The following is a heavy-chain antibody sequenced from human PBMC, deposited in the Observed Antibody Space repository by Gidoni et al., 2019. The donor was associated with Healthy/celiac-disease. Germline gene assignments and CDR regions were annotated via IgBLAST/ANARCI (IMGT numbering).Heavy chain of an antibody. D-gene: IGHD5-12*01. Sequence: QLQLQESGPGLVKPSETLSLTCTVSGGSLSSSSYYWGWIRQPPGKGLEWIGSIYYSGSTYYNPSLKSRVTISVDTSKNQFSLKLSSVTAADTAVYYCARDGIGWLQEAFDYWGQGTLVTVSS. CDR3: ARDGIGWLQEAFDY. CDR2: IYYSGST. CDR1: GGSLSSSSYY. V-gene: IGHV4-39*07. J-gene: IGHJ4*02.